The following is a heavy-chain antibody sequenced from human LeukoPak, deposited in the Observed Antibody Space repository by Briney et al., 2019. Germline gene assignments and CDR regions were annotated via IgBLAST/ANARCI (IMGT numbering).Heavy chain of an antibody. CDR1: GGSFSGYY. V-gene: IGHV4-34*01. CDR2: INHSGST. Sequence: SETLSLTCAVYGGSFSGYYWSWIRQSPGKGLEWIGEINHSGSTNYNPSLKSRVTMSVDTSKNQFSLKLSSVTAADTAVYYCARTSNMLNPIDYWGQGTLVTVSS. CDR3: ARTSNMLNPIDY. D-gene: IGHD4-11*01. J-gene: IGHJ4*02.